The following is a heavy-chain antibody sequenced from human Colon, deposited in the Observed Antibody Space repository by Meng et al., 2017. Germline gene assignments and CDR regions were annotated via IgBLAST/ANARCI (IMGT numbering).Heavy chain of an antibody. CDR3: ARDHGTGLDH. V-gene: IGHV3-11*01. CDR1: GFTFRDYY. CDR2: ISSSGKII. Sequence: GHVVERGGGLVQPGGSLRLACAASGFTFRDYYMTWIRQAPGKGLEWVSHISSSGKIIDYADSVKGRFTISRDNANNSLYLQMDSLTADDTAVYYCARDHGTGLDHWGQGALVTVSS. J-gene: IGHJ4*02. D-gene: IGHD1-14*01.